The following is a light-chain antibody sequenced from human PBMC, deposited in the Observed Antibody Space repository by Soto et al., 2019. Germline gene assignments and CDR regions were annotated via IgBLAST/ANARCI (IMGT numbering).Light chain of an antibody. J-gene: IGKJ4*01. CDR3: QQANSFPLT. CDR1: QDISSW. Sequence: DIQMTQSPSSVSASVGDRVTITCRASQDISSWLAWYQQRPGKAPKLLIYAATILQSGVPSRFSGSGSGTAFTLTISNLQPEDFASYFCQQANSFPLTFGGGTKVDI. CDR2: AAT. V-gene: IGKV1-12*01.